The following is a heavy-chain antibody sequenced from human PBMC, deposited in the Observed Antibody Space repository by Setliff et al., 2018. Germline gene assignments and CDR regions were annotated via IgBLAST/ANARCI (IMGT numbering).Heavy chain of an antibody. CDR1: GGSISDYY. Sequence: PSETLSLTCTVSGGSISDYYWTWIRQPAGKGLEWIWRIYISGSANYNPSLKSQVPMSVDTSQKQFSLKLSSVTAADTAVYYCARWGPYGSGSYPPFDYWGQGALVTVSS. J-gene: IGHJ4*02. V-gene: IGHV4-4*07. D-gene: IGHD3-10*01. CDR3: ARWGPYGSGSYPPFDY. CDR2: IYISGSA.